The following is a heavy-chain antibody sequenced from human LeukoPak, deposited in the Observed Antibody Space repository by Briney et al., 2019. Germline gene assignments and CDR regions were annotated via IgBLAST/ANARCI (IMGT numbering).Heavy chain of an antibody. V-gene: IGHV3-30*03. CDR1: GFTFSSYG. J-gene: IGHJ6*03. D-gene: IGHD2-2*01. Sequence: GGSLRLSCAASGFTFSSYGMHWARQAPGKGLEWVAVISYDGSNKYYADSVKGRFTISRDNSKNTLYLQMNSLRSEDTAVYFCAREGGTRDFYYYMDVWGKGTTVTVSS. CDR3: AREGGTRDFYYYMDV. CDR2: ISYDGSNK.